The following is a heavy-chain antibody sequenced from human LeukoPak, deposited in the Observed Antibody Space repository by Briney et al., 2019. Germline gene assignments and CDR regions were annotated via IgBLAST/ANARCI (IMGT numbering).Heavy chain of an antibody. CDR1: GFSLSNARMG. Sequence: ESGPVLVKPTETLTLTCTVSGFSLSNARMGVSWIRQPPGKALEWLAHIFSNDEKSYSTSLKSRLTISKDTSKSQVVLTMTNMDPVDTATYYCARILPPQSVGGSFYYYGMDVWGQGTTVTVSS. V-gene: IGHV2-26*01. J-gene: IGHJ6*02. CDR2: IFSNDEK. D-gene: IGHD1-26*01. CDR3: ARILPPQSVGGSFYYYGMDV.